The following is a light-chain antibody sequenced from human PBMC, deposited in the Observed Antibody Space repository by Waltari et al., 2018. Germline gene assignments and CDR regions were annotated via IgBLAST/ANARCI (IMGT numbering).Light chain of an antibody. CDR2: QDT. V-gene: IGLV3-1*01. Sequence: SYELTQPPSVSVSPGQTASIPCPGARWGDKYACWFQQKPGQSPVMVIYQDTKRPSGIPERFSGSNFVNTATLTISGTQAMDEADYYCQAWDSRAALYVFGTGTKVTVL. J-gene: IGLJ1*01. CDR1: RWGDKY. CDR3: QAWDSRAALYV.